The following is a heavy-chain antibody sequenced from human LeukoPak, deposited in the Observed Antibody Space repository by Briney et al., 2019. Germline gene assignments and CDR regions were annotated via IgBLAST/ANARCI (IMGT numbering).Heavy chain of an antibody. Sequence: GGSLRLSCAASGITFSNYRMNWVRQAPGKGLEWVSSISSSSSYIYYADSVKGRFTISRDNAKNSLYLQMNSLRAEDTAVYYCARDPYSGSYGNYYYYFMDVWGKGTTVTISS. CDR2: ISSSSSYI. CDR1: GITFSNYR. J-gene: IGHJ6*03. CDR3: ARDPYSGSYGNYYYYFMDV. D-gene: IGHD1-26*01. V-gene: IGHV3-21*01.